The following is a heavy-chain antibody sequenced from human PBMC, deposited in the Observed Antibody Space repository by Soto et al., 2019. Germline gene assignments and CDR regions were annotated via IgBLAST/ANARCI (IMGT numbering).Heavy chain of an antibody. J-gene: IGHJ4*02. CDR3: ARGRYGDY. Sequence: QVHLVQSGAEVKKPGASVKVSCKASGYTFTSYGITWVRQAPGQGLEWMGWISAHNGNTDYAQKLQGRVIVTRDTSTSTTYMALRSLRSDDTAVYYCARGRYGDYWGQGALVTVSS. CDR1: GYTFTSYG. D-gene: IGHD1-1*01. CDR2: ISAHNGNT. V-gene: IGHV1-18*01.